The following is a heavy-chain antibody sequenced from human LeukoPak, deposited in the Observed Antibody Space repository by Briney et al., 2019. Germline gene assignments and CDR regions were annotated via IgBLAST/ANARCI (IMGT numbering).Heavy chain of an antibody. V-gene: IGHV1-69*06. Sequence: ASVKVSCKASGGTFSSYAISWVRQAPGQGLEWMGGIIPIFGTANYAQKFQGRVTITADKSTSTAYMELSSLRSGDTAVYYCARVSIAAAGTSYYFDYWGQGTLVTVSS. CDR1: GGTFSSYA. D-gene: IGHD6-13*01. CDR2: IIPIFGTA. J-gene: IGHJ4*02. CDR3: ARVSIAAAGTSYYFDY.